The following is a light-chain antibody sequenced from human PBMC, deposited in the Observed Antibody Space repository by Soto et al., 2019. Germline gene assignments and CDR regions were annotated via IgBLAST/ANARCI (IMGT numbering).Light chain of an antibody. V-gene: IGLV2-14*01. CDR2: EVS. Sequence: QSVLTQPASVSGSPGQSITISCTGTSSDVGGYNYVSWYQQHPGKAPKLMIYEVSNRPSGVSNRSSGSKSGNTASLTISGLQAEDEADYYCSSYTSSSTLIYVFGTGTKLTVL. J-gene: IGLJ1*01. CDR1: SSDVGGYNY. CDR3: SSYTSSSTLIYV.